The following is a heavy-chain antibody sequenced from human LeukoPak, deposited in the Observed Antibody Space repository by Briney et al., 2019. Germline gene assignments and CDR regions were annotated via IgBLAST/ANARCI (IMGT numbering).Heavy chain of an antibody. Sequence: PGGSLRLSCAASGFTFRSYAMQWVRQAPGKGLEWVSYITYISGTIFYADSVKGRFTISRDNAKDSLYLQMSSLRDEDTAVYYCARDSGYSYADDYWGQGTLVTVSS. D-gene: IGHD5-18*01. CDR1: GFTFRSYA. V-gene: IGHV3-48*02. CDR2: ITYISGTI. J-gene: IGHJ4*02. CDR3: ARDSGYSYADDY.